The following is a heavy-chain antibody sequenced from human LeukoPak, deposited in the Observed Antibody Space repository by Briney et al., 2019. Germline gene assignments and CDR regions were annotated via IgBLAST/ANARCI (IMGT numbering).Heavy chain of an antibody. Sequence: PSETLSLTCTVSGGSISRYYWSWIRQPPGKRLEWIGYIYDSGSTNYNPSLKSRVTISVDTSTNQFSLKLSSVTAADTAVYYCARVETYYDILTGYYPRNWFDPWGQGTLVTVSS. CDR1: GGSISRYY. D-gene: IGHD3-9*01. CDR2: IYDSGST. J-gene: IGHJ5*02. CDR3: ARVETYYDILTGYYPRNWFDP. V-gene: IGHV4-59*01.